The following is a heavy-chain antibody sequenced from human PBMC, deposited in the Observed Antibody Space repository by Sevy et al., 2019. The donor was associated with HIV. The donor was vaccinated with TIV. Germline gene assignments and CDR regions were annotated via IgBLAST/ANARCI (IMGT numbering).Heavy chain of an antibody. J-gene: IGHJ3*02. CDR2: ISGSSFYI. D-gene: IGHD1-1*01. Sequence: GGSLRLSCAASGFTFSDYSVNWVRQAPGKGLVWVSSISGSSFYIYYADSVKGRFTISRDNAKNSLYLQMISLRADDTAVYYCARATGTEALDAFDIWGQGTLVTVSS. CDR1: GFTFSDYS. V-gene: IGHV3-21*01. CDR3: ARATGTEALDAFDI.